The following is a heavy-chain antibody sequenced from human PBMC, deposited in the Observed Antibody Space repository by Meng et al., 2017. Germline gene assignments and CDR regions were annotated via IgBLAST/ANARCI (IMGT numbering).Heavy chain of an antibody. J-gene: IGHJ4*02. CDR2: IKQDGSEK. CDR3: ARSWVAGSGSYKY. D-gene: IGHD3-10*01. Sequence: EGQLVESGGGLVQPGGSLRLSGEASGFTFSSYWMSWVRQAPGKGLEWVANIKQDGSEKYYVDSVKGRFTISRDNAKNSLYLQMNSLRAEDTAVYYCARSWVAGSGSYKYWGQGTLVTVSS. V-gene: IGHV3-7*01. CDR1: GFTFSSYW.